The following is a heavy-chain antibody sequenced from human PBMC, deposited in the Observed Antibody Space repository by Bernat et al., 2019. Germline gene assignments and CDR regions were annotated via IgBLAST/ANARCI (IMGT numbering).Heavy chain of an antibody. V-gene: IGHV3-30-3*01. Sequence: QVQLVESGGGVVQPGRSLRLSSAASGFTFSSYAMHWVRQAPGKGLEWVAVISYDGSNKYYADSVKGRFTISRDNSKNTLYLQMNSLRAEDTAVYYCARGSHRPTWIQDYYYGMDVWGQGTTVTVSS. J-gene: IGHJ6*02. CDR1: GFTFSSYA. CDR3: ARGSHRPTWIQDYYYGMDV. CDR2: ISYDGSNK. D-gene: IGHD5-18*01.